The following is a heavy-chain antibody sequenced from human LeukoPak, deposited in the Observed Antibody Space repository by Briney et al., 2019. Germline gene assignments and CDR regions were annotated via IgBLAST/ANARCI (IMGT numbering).Heavy chain of an antibody. D-gene: IGHD6-19*01. Sequence: SETLSLTCTVSGGSISNYYWNWIRQPPGKGLEWIGYIYYSGSTNYNPSLESRVTISVDTSKNQFSLKLTSVTAADTAVYYCARGSSGWYSHLGYWGQGTLVTVSS. CDR2: IYYSGST. J-gene: IGHJ4*02. CDR3: ARGSSGWYSHLGY. CDR1: GGSISNYY. V-gene: IGHV4-59*01.